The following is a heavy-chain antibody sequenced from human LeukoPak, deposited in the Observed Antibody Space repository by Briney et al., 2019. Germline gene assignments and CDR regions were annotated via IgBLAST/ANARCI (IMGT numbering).Heavy chain of an antibody. Sequence: SETLSLTCTVSGGSISSSSYYWGWIRQPPGKGLEWIGSIYYSGSTYYNPSLKSRVTISVDTSKNQFSLKLSSVTAADTAVYYCAITMTSENNWFDPWGQGTLVTVSS. CDR2: IYYSGST. J-gene: IGHJ5*02. V-gene: IGHV4-39*01. CDR1: GGSISSSSYY. CDR3: AITMTSENNWFDP. D-gene: IGHD3-22*01.